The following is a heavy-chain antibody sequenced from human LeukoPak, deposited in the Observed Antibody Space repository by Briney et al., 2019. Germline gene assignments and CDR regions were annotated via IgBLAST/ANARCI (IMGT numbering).Heavy chain of an antibody. CDR3: ARNVCSSTSCSSVDY. CDR2: IYYSGST. V-gene: IGHV4-30-4*08. CDR1: GGSISSGDYY. Sequence: PSETLSLTCTVSGGSISSGDYYWSWIRQTPGKGLEWIGYIYYSGSTYYNPSLKSRVTISVDTSKNQFSLKLSSVTAADTAVYYCARNVCSSTSCSSVDYWGQGTPVTVSS. D-gene: IGHD2-2*01. J-gene: IGHJ4*02.